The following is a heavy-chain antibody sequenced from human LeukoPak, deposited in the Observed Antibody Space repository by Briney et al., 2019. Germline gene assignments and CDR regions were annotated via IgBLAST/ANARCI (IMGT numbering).Heavy chain of an antibody. V-gene: IGHV3-21*01. CDR1: GFTFSSYS. Sequence: KTGGSLRLSCAASGFTFSSYSMNWVRQAPGKGLEWVSSISSSSSYIYYADSVKGRFTISRDNAKNSLYLQMNSLRAEDTAVYYCARNGEGTVTGRSYYYYYMDVWGKGTTVTVSS. CDR2: ISSSSSYI. D-gene: IGHD3-10*01. J-gene: IGHJ6*03. CDR3: ARNGEGTVTGRSYYYYYMDV.